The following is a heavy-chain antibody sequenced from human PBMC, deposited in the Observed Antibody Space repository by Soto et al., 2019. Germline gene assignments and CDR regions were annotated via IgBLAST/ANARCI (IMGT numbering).Heavy chain of an antibody. V-gene: IGHV1-2*02. J-gene: IGHJ6*02. CDR3: ARNMDYYYGRGSGNGHGV. CDR1: GHSFSAYY. CDR2: INPKFGDT. D-gene: IGHD3-10*02. Sequence: QVQLVQSGAEVKKPGASVKVSCKPSGHSFSAYYIHWVRRAPGQGLEWMGWINPKFGDTTYAQDFQGRVSMTRDMSISTVYMELSRLTSDDTAIYYCARNMDYYYGRGSGNGHGVWGQGTTVTVFS.